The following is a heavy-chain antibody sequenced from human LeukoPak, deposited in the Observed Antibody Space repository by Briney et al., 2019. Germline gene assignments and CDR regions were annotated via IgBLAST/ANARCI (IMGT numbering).Heavy chain of an antibody. D-gene: IGHD3-9*01. CDR2: IYRSGIT. CDR3: ERHDWTFDI. V-gene: IGHV4-38-2*01. J-gene: IGHJ3*02. Sequence: KPSETLSLTCVVAGYSISSGYHWGWIRQPPGQGLDWIGSIYRSGITYYNPSLKSRVTMSVDTSKTQFSLKLSSVTAADTAVYYCERHDWTFDIWGQGTMVIASS. CDR1: GYSISSGYH.